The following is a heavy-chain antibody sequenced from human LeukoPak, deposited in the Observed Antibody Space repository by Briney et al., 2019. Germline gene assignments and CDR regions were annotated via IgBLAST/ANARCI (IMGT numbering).Heavy chain of an antibody. CDR3: AREIGYCSSTSCYSYYYYYMDV. V-gene: IGHV4-4*07. CDR2: IYTSGST. D-gene: IGHD2-2*01. J-gene: IGHJ6*03. Sequence: SETLSLTCTVSGGSISSYYWSWIRQPAGKGLEWIGRIYTSGSTNYNPSLKSRVTTSVDTSKNQFSLKLSSVTAADTAVYYCAREIGYCSSTSCYSYYYYYMDVWGKGTTVTVSS. CDR1: GGSISSYY.